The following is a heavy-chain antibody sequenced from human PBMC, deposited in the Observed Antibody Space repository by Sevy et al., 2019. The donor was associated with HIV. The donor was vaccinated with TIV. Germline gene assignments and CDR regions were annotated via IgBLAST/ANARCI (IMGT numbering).Heavy chain of an antibody. CDR2: ISRSGGST. V-gene: IGHV3-23*01. CDR3: AKVDVVVPVADYGLDV. J-gene: IGHJ6*02. Sequence: GGSLRLSCAASGFTFSNYAMSWVRQAPGKGLGWVSSISRSGGSTYYADSVKGRVTISRDNSKNTLYLQMNSLRAEETAVYYCAKVDVVVPVADYGLDVWGQGTTVTVSS. CDR1: GFTFSNYA. D-gene: IGHD2-2*01.